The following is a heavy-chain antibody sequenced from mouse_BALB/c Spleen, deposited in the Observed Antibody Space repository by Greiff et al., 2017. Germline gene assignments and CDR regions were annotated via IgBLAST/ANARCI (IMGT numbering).Heavy chain of an antibody. J-gene: IGHJ2*01. CDR2: INPSSGYT. D-gene: IGHD3-1*01. CDR1: GYTFTSYT. CDR3: ARSSSGYPYFDY. V-gene: IGHV1-4*01. Sequence: VQLQQSGAELARPGASVKMSCKASGYTFTSYTMHWVKQRPGQGLEWIGYINPSSGYTNYNQKFKDKATLTADKSSSTAYMQLSSLTSEDSAVYYCARSSSGYPYFDYWGQGTTLTVSS.